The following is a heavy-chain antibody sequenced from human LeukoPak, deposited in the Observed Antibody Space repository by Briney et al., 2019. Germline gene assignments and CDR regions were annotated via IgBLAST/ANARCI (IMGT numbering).Heavy chain of an antibody. J-gene: IGHJ4*02. CDR2: IYYSGST. D-gene: IGHD6-19*01. V-gene: IGHV4-59*01. Sequence: SETLSLTCTVSGGSFSSYDWSWIRQPPGKVLEWVGYIYYSGSTDYNPSLKSRVTISVETSKHQFSLNLSSVTAADTAVYYCARGRLARSPYFDYWGQGTLVTVSS. CDR3: ARGRLARSPYFDY. CDR1: GGSFSSYD.